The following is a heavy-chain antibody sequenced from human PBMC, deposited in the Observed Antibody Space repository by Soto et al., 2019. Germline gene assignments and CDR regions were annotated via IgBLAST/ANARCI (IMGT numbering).Heavy chain of an antibody. Sequence: PGGSLSLSCAASGFTFSTSWMDWVRQTPGKGLEWVANINQDGSEKNYVDSVKGRFTISRDNAKNSLFLQMSSLTAEDSGLYYCTRYLDFWGQGTLVTVSS. V-gene: IGHV3-7*01. CDR3: TRYLDF. J-gene: IGHJ4*02. CDR1: GFTFSTSW. CDR2: INQDGSEK.